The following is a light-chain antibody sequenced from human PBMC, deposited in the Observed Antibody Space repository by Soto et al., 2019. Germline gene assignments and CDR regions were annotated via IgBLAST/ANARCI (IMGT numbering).Light chain of an antibody. V-gene: IGKV3-20*01. J-gene: IGKJ2*01. Sequence: EIVLTQSPGTLSLSPGERATLSCRASQSLSKSHLAWYQQKPGQSPRLLIYDASSRATGIADRFSGSGSGTDFTHTTSRLEPEDFAVYFCQHYDNSPPFTFGQGTKLEIK. CDR3: QHYDNSPPFT. CDR2: DAS. CDR1: QSLSKSH.